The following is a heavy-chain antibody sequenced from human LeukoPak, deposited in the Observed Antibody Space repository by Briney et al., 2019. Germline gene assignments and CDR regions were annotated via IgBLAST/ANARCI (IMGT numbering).Heavy chain of an antibody. D-gene: IGHD6-13*01. Sequence: QPGGSLRLSCAASGFTFSSYSMNWVRQAPGKGLEWVSSISSSGSPKDYADSVKGRFTISRDNAKNSLYLEINSLRVEDTAVYYCARDLISSAGTRPFWGQGTVVTVSS. CDR2: ISSSGSPK. V-gene: IGHV3-48*01. CDR1: GFTFSSYS. CDR3: ARDLISSAGTRPF. J-gene: IGHJ4*02.